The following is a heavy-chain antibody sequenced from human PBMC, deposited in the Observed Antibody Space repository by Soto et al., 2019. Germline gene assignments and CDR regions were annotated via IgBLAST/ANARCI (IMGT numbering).Heavy chain of an antibody. J-gene: IGHJ6*02. CDR2: ISYDGSNK. Sequence: GGSLRLSCAASGFTFSSYAMHWVRQAPGKGPEWVAVISYDGSNKYYADSVKGRFTISRDNSKNTLYLQMNSLRAEDTAVYYCARDLYYYDSSGYYSIYYYGMDVWGQGTTVTVSS. CDR3: ARDLYYYDSSGYYSIYYYGMDV. CDR1: GFTFSSYA. V-gene: IGHV3-30-3*01. D-gene: IGHD3-22*01.